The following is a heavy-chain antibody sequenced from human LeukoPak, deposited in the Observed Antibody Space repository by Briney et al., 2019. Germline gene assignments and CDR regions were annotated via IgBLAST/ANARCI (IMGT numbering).Heavy chain of an antibody. V-gene: IGHV3-30*02. CDR3: AKDLAWISVRGSLDY. D-gene: IGHD5-12*01. CDR2: IRYDGSNK. J-gene: IGHJ4*02. Sequence: PGGSLRLSCAASGFIFSSYGMHWVRQAPGKGLEWVAFIRYDGSNKYYADSVKGRFTISRDNSKNTLYLQMNSLRAEDTAVYYCAKDLAWISVRGSLDYWGQGTLVTVSS. CDR1: GFIFSSYG.